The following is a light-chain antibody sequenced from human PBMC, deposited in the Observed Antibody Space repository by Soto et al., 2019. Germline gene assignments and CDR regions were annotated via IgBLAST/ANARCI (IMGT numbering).Light chain of an antibody. V-gene: IGKV3-11*01. CDR2: DAS. CDR3: QQRSDWPIT. Sequence: DIVLTQSPATLSLSPGERATLSCRASQSVSSYLAWYQQKPGQTPRLLMYDASNRATGIPARFSGSGSGTDFTLTISSLEPEDFAVYYCQQRSDWPITFGQGTRLEIK. J-gene: IGKJ5*01. CDR1: QSVSSY.